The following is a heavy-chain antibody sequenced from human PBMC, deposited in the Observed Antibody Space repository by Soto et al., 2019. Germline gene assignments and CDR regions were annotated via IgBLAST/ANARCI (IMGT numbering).Heavy chain of an antibody. J-gene: IGHJ6*02. CDR3: ARDSPPYSSGWADYYYYGMDV. CDR1: GCSISSYY. D-gene: IGHD6-19*01. CDR2: IYYSGST. Sequence: SETLSLTCTVSGCSISSYYWSWIRQPPGKGLEWIGYIYYSGSTNYNPSLKSRVTISVDTSKNQFSLKLSSVTAADTAVYYCARDSPPYSSGWADYYYYGMDVWGQGTTVTVSS. V-gene: IGHV4-59*01.